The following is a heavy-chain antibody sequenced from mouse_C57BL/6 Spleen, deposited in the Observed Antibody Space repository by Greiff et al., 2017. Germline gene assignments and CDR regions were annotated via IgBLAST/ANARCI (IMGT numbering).Heavy chain of an antibody. V-gene: IGHV1-81*01. CDR2: IYPRSGNT. CDR1: GYTFTSYG. D-gene: IGHD4-1*01. Sequence: QVQLQQSGAELARPGASVKLSCKASGYTFTSYGISWVKQRTGQGLEWIGEIYPRSGNTYYNEKFKGKATLTADKSSSTAYLELRSLTSEDSAVYFCARGLGRNYYAMDYWGQGTSVTVSS. CDR3: ARGLGRNYYAMDY. J-gene: IGHJ4*01.